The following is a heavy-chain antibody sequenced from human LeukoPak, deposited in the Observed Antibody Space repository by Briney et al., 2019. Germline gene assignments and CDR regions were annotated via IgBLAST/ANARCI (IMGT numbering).Heavy chain of an antibody. CDR1: GYRFTSYC. V-gene: IGHV5-51*01. CDR3: ARRYCSSTSCYGGEFDY. CDR2: IYPGDSDT. D-gene: IGHD2-2*01. J-gene: IGHJ4*02. Sequence: GESLKISCKGSGYRFTSYCIGWVRQMPGKGLEWMGIIYPGDSDTRYSPSFQGQVTISADKSISTAYLQWSSLKASDTAMYYCARRYCSSTSCYGGEFDYWGQGTLVTVSS.